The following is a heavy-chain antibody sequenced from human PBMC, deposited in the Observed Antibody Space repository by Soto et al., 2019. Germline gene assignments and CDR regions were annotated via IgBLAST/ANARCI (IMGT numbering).Heavy chain of an antibody. CDR1: GFMFNSHS. D-gene: IGHD1-26*01. CDR2: ISSGGFYI. Sequence: EVQLVESGGGLVKPGGSLRLSCAASGFMFNSHSMHWVRQAPGKGLEWVSSISSGGFYIHYADSLRGRFTISRDNAKNSLFLQVNSLRVEDTAVYYCAREPTVGGTFASDIWGQGTMVTVSS. CDR3: AREPTVGGTFASDI. V-gene: IGHV3-21*01. J-gene: IGHJ3*02.